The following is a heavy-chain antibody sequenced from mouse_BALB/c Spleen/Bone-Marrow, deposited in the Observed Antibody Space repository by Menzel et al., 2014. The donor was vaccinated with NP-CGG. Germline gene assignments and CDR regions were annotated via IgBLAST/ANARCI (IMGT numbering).Heavy chain of an antibody. CDR1: GYTFTSYY. CDR2: IYPGNVNT. CDR3: AAFDY. J-gene: IGHJ2*01. Sequence: QVQLKQSGPELVKPGASVRISCRASGYTFTSYYIHWVKQRPGQGLEWIGWIYPGNVNTKYNEKFKGKATLTADKSSSTAYMRLSSLTSEDSAVYFCAAFDYWGQGTTLTVSS. V-gene: IGHV1S56*01.